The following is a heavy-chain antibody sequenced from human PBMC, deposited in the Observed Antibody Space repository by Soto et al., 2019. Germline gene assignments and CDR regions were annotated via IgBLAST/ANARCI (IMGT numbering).Heavy chain of an antibody. J-gene: IGHJ4*02. CDR3: ARGSKRGGLVPAGFDY. V-gene: IGHV3-33*01. CDR1: GFTFSSYG. CDR2: IWYDGSNK. D-gene: IGHD2-15*01. Sequence: PGGSLRLSCAASGFTFSSYGMHLVRQAPGKGLEWVAVIWYDGSNKYYADSAKGRFTISRDNSKNTLYLQMNSLRAEDTAVYYCARGSKRGGLVPAGFDYWGQGTLVTVSS.